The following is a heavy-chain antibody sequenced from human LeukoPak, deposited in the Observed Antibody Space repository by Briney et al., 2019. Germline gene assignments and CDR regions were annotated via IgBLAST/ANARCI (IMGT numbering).Heavy chain of an antibody. V-gene: IGHV3-21*01. CDR3: AREAYGDYYFDY. D-gene: IGHD4-17*01. CDR1: GFTFSSYS. Sequence: PGGSLRLSCAASGFTFSSYSMNWVRQAPGKGLEWVSSISSSSRYIYYADSVKGRFTISRDNAKNSLYLQMNSLRAEDTAVYYCAREAYGDYYFDYWGQGTLVTVSS. J-gene: IGHJ4*02. CDR2: ISSSSRYI.